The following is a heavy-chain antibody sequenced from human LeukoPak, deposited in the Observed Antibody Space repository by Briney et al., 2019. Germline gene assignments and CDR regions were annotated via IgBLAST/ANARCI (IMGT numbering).Heavy chain of an antibody. CDR1: GFTFDDYA. D-gene: IGHD3-10*01. J-gene: IGHJ4*02. Sequence: GGSLRLSCAASGFTFDDYAMHWVRQAPGKGLEWVSGISWNSGSIGYADSVKGRFTISGDNAKNSLYLQMNSLRAEDTALYYCARGVGLLWFGEELVFDYWGQGTLVTVSS. CDR2: ISWNSGSI. CDR3: ARGVGLLWFGEELVFDY. V-gene: IGHV3-9*01.